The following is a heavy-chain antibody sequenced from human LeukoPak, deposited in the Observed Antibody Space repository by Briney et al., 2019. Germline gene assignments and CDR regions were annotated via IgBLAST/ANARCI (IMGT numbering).Heavy chain of an antibody. CDR3: ARAQGGQWLVSYYFDY. CDR1: GGSISSGSYY. Sequence: SETLSLTCTVSGGSISSGSYYWSWIRQPARKGLEWIGRIYTSGSTDYNPSLKSRVTISVDTSKNQFSLKLSSVTAADTAVYYCARAQGGQWLVSYYFDYWGQGTLVTVSS. V-gene: IGHV4-61*02. D-gene: IGHD6-19*01. J-gene: IGHJ4*02. CDR2: IYTSGST.